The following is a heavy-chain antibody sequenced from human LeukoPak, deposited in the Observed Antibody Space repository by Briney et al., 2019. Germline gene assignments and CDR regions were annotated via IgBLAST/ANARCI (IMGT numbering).Heavy chain of an antibody. Sequence: SETLSLTCTVSGGSISNYYWSWIRQPAGKGLEWIGRICTSGGTNYNPSLKSRVTMSVDTSKNQFSLKLSSVTAADTAVYYCARVNYYYYYMDVWGKGTTVTISS. CDR2: ICTSGGT. CDR3: ARVNYYYYYMDV. V-gene: IGHV4-4*07. CDR1: GGSISNYY. J-gene: IGHJ6*03.